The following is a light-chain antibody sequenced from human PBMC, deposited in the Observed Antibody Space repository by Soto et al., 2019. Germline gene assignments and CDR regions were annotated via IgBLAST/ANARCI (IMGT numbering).Light chain of an antibody. J-gene: IGKJ5*01. CDR3: QHLTNFPST. V-gene: IGKV1-9*01. CDR1: QVIDSS. CDR2: AAS. Sequence: DVQMTQSPSTLSASVGYRLTITCRASQVIDSSFAWYQQRPGKAPKLLIYAASTLQSGVPSRYRGSGSGTEFTLTISGLQPEDFETYYCQHLTNFPSTFGQGTRLEIK.